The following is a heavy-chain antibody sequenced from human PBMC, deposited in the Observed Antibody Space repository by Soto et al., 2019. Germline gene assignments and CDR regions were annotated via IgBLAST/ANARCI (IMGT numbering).Heavy chain of an antibody. CDR2: IYPGDSDI. Sequence: GESLKISCKGSGYSFTSYWSGWVRHMPGKGLEWMAIIYPGDSDIRYSPSFQGQVTISADKSISTAYLQWSSLKASDTAMYYCVTAPAGLRWFDPWGQGTLVTVSS. V-gene: IGHV5-51*01. J-gene: IGHJ5*02. D-gene: IGHD6-13*01. CDR1: GYSFTSYW. CDR3: VTAPAGLRWFDP.